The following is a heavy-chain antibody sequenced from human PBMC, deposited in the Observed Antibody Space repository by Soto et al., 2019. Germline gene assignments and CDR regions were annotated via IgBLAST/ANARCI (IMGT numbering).Heavy chain of an antibody. V-gene: IGHV3-30-3*01. D-gene: IGHD6-19*01. CDR3: VRTTAVASTPEFDY. CDR1: GFTFSSYN. J-gene: IGHJ4*02. Sequence: QDQLVESGGGVVQPGRSLRLSCAASGFTFSSYNMHWVRRAPGKGLEWVTVISYDDGSKKDYADSVKGPFTISRDNSKNTLYLQMNSLRVEDTDVYYCVRTTAVASTPEFDYWGQGTLVTVSS. CDR2: ISYDDGSKK.